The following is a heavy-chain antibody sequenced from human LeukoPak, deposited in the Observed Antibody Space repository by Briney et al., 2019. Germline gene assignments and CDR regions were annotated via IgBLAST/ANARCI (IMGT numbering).Heavy chain of an antibody. Sequence: SQTLSLTCAISGDSVSSNSAAWNWIRQSPSRGLEWLGRTYYRSKWYNDYAVSVKSRITINPDTSKNQFSLKLSSVTAADTAVYYCAREVGSGSYLGEYYYYYMDVWGKGTTVTISS. CDR1: GDSVSSNSAA. CDR3: AREVGSGSYLGEYYYYYMDV. V-gene: IGHV6-1*01. D-gene: IGHD3-10*01. CDR2: TYYRSKWYN. J-gene: IGHJ6*03.